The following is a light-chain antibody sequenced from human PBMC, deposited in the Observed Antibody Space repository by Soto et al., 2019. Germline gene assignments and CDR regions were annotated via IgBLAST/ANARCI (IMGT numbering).Light chain of an antibody. CDR1: QSISSW. J-gene: IGKJ1*01. CDR2: KAS. Sequence: DIQMTQSPSTLSASVGHRVTITCRASQSISSWLAWYQQKPGTAPKLLIYKASTLQSGVPSRFSGSGSGTEFTLTISSLQPDDSATYYCQQYRDNWTFGQGTKVEIK. CDR3: QQYRDNWT. V-gene: IGKV1-5*03.